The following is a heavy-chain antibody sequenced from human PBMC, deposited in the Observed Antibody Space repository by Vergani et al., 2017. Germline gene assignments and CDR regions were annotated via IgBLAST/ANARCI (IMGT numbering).Heavy chain of an antibody. Sequence: QVQLVQSGAEVKKPGSSVKVSCKASGGTFSSYAISWVRQAPGQGLEWMGGIIPIFGTANYAQKFQGRVTITADESTSTAYMELSSLRSEDTAVYYCASDSLSGYCGGDCYSDFDYWGQGTLVTVSS. CDR3: ASDSLSGYCGGDCYSDFDY. J-gene: IGHJ4*02. CDR1: GGTFSSYA. V-gene: IGHV1-69*01. D-gene: IGHD2-21*02. CDR2: IIPIFGTA.